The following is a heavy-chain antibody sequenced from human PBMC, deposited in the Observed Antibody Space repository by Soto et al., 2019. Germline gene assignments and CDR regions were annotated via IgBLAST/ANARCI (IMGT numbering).Heavy chain of an antibody. CDR2: INVAGTTT. CDR1: GFTIESHW. J-gene: IGHJ6*02. Sequence: PGGSLRLSCVASGFTIESHWMHWVRQGPGKGLVWVSRINVAGTTTTYADSVKGRFTVSRDNAKNTLYLQMNSLRAEDTAVYYCAKEDYKSYYGMDVWGRGTTVTVSS. CDR3: AKEDYKSYYGMDV. D-gene: IGHD4-4*01. V-gene: IGHV3-74*01.